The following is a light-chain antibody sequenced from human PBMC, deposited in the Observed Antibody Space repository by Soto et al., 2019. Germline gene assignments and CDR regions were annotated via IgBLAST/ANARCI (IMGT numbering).Light chain of an antibody. CDR1: QSIVTY. V-gene: IGKV1-39*01. J-gene: IGKJ1*01. CDR3: QQSYSTPPWT. CDR2: AAS. Sequence: DLQMTQSPSSLSASVGDRVTITCRASQSIVTYLNWYIQKPGKDPKLLIYAASNLQSGVPSRFSGSGSRTDFTLTISSLQPEDFATYFCQQSYSTPPWTFGQGTKVEIK.